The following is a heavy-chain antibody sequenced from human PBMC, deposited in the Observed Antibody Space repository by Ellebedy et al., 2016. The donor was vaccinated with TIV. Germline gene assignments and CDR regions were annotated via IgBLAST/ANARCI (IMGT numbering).Heavy chain of an antibody. CDR1: GFPFDDFS. J-gene: IGHJ4*02. Sequence: GGSLRLSCAASGFPFDDFSMHWVRQGPGKGLVWFSHINSDVTKTAYADSVKGRFTISRDNAKNTLYLQMNSLRAEDTAVYYCGKSMEYWGQGTLVTVSS. CDR2: INSDVTKT. V-gene: IGHV3-74*01. CDR3: GKSMEY. D-gene: IGHD6-6*01.